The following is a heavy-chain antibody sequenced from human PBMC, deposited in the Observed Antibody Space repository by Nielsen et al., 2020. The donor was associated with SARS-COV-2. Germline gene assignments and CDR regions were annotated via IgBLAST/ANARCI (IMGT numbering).Heavy chain of an antibody. D-gene: IGHD6-13*01. CDR1: GLTFSTYG. CDR3: ATGAAAGTQNWFDP. V-gene: IGHV3-30*03. Sequence: GESLKISCAASGLTFSTYGMHWVRQAPGKGLEWVAVISYDGSNKYYADSVKGRFTISRHNSKNTLYLQMNSLRAEDTAVYYCATGAAAGTQNWFDPWGQGTLVTVSS. CDR2: ISYDGSNK. J-gene: IGHJ5*02.